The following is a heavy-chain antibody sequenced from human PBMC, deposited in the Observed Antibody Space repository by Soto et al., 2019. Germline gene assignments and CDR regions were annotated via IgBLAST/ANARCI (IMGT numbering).Heavy chain of an antibody. CDR1: GYTVTSDG. Sequence: ASVRVSSKGSGYTVTSDGSSSVRQTPRQGLEWMGWISAYNGNTNYAQKLQGRVTMTTDTSTSTAYMELRSLRSDDTAVYYCARIPAITIFGVVIPDPDYWGQGTLVTVSS. D-gene: IGHD3-3*01. CDR2: ISAYNGNT. J-gene: IGHJ4*02. CDR3: ARIPAITIFGVVIPDPDY. V-gene: IGHV1-18*01.